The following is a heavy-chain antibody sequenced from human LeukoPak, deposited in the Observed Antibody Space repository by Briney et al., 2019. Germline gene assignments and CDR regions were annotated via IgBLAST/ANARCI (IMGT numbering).Heavy chain of an antibody. CDR2: IHPSTGNP. J-gene: IGHJ4*02. Sequence: ASVKVSCKASGYTFTSYYMHWVRQAPGQGLEWMGWIHPSTGNPTYAQGFTGRFVFSLDTSVSTTYLQISSLKAEDTAVYYCARAYQRLGELSLPSYWGQGTLVTVSS. CDR3: ARAYQRLGELSLPSY. V-gene: IGHV7-4-1*02. D-gene: IGHD3-16*02. CDR1: GYTFTSYY.